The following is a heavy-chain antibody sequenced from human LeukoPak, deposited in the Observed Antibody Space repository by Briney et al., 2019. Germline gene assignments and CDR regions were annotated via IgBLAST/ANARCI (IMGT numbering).Heavy chain of an antibody. Sequence: SSVKVSCKASGGTFSSYAISWVRQAPGQGLEWMGGNIPIFGTANYAQKFQGRVTITADESTSTAYMGLSSLRSEDTAVYYCARDSPTLYSSGWYDYWGQGTLVTVSS. CDR2: NIPIFGTA. CDR3: ARDSPTLYSSGWYDY. D-gene: IGHD6-19*01. J-gene: IGHJ4*02. CDR1: GGTFSSYA. V-gene: IGHV1-69*01.